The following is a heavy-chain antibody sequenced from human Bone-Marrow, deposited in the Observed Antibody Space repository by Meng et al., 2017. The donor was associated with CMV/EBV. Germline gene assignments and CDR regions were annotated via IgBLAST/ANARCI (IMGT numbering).Heavy chain of an antibody. D-gene: IGHD3-3*01. V-gene: IGHV3-74*01. CDR1: GLIFSTYW. J-gene: IGHJ4*02. CDR3: ATGSGSPWRY. Sequence: GESLKISCAASGLIFSTYWMHWVRQAPGKGLVWVARINSDGTSTLYADSVKGRLTISRDNANNTLYLQMNSLRAEDTAVYYCATGSGSPWRYWGQGTLVTVSS. CDR2: INSDGTST.